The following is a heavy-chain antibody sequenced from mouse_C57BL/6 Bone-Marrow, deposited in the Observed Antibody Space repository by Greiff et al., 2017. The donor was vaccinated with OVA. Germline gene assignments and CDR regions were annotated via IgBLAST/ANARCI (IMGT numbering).Heavy chain of an antibody. CDR3: VGDGSRDYYAMDY. D-gene: IGHD1-1*01. J-gene: IGHJ4*01. V-gene: IGHV5S21*01. CDR1: GFTFSSYA. CDR2: ISSGGDYI. Sequence: EVHLVESGEGLVKPGGSLKLSCAASGFTFSSYAMSWVRQTPEKRLEWVAYISSGGDYIYYADTVKGRFTISRDNARNTLFLQMTSLRSEDTAMYYCVGDGSRDYYAMDYWGQGTSVTVSS.